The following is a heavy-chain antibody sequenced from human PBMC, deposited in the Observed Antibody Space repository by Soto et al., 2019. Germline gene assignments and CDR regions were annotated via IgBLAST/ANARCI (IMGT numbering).Heavy chain of an antibody. J-gene: IGHJ4*01. D-gene: IGHD3-10*01. V-gene: IGHV4-31*03. Sequence: TSETLSLTCTVSGGSISSGGYYWSWIRQHPGKGLEWIGYIYYSGSTYYNPSLKSRVTISVDTSKNSLYLEMNSLRDEDTAVYYCVRDLGYGTGKFCCYFDNWGQGTLVTVSS. CDR1: GGSISSGGYY. CDR2: IYYSGST. CDR3: VRDLGYGTGKFCCYFDN.